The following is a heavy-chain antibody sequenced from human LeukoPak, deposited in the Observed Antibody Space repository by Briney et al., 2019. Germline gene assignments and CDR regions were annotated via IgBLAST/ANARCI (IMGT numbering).Heavy chain of an antibody. V-gene: IGHV3-30-3*01. CDR3: ARYSGSWFDY. Sequence: GGSLRLSCAASGFTFNSFAMHWVRRAPGKGLEWVAFISYDGSNKYYADSVKGRFTISRDNSKNTLYLQMNSLRAEDTAVYHCARYSGSWFDYWGQGTLVTVSS. D-gene: IGHD6-13*01. CDR2: ISYDGSNK. J-gene: IGHJ4*02. CDR1: GFTFNSFA.